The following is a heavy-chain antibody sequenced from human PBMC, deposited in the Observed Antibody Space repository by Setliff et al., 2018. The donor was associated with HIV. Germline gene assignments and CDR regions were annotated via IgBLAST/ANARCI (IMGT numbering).Heavy chain of an antibody. V-gene: IGHV4-4*07. Sequence: SETLSLTCAVYGGSFNGYSWSWIRQPPGKGLEWIGRIYTSGSTNYNPSLKSRVTMSVDTSKNQFSLKLSSVTAADTAVYYCARDGFWSGYIDYWGQGTLVTVSS. CDR2: IYTSGST. CDR1: GGSFNGYS. D-gene: IGHD3-3*01. J-gene: IGHJ4*02. CDR3: ARDGFWSGYIDY.